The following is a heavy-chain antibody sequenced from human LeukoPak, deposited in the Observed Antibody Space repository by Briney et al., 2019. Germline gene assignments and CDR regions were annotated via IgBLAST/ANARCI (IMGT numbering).Heavy chain of an antibody. CDR2: IYYSGST. J-gene: IGHJ2*01. CDR1: GGSISNYY. CDR3: ARRTYFDL. Sequence: KSSETLCLTCTVSGGSISNYYWSWVRQPPGKGLEWIGYIYYSGSTTYNPSLKNRVTISVATSKNQFSLKLSSVTAAHTAVYYCARRTYFDLWGRGTLVTVSS. V-gene: IGHV4-59*08.